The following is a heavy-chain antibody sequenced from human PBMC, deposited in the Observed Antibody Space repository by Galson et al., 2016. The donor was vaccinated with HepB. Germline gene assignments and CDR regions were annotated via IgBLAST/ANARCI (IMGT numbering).Heavy chain of an antibody. CDR1: GASISSGGYY. D-gene: IGHD5-24*01. CDR3: AREVDRWRIDY. Sequence: TLSLTCSVSGASISSGGYYWSWIRQNPGQGLEWIGYIYYNGSTYYNPSLKSRITISLDTSKNQFSLRLTSVTAADTARYYCAREVDRWRIDYWGQGTLVTVSS. CDR2: IYYNGST. J-gene: IGHJ4*02. V-gene: IGHV4-31*03.